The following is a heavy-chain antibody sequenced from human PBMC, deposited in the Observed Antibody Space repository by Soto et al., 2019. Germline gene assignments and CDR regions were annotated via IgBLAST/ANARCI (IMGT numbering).Heavy chain of an antibody. CDR3: ARGVSSSWYPGP. V-gene: IGHV4-31*03. Sequence: SETLSLTCTVSGGSISSGGYYWSWIRQHPGKGLEWIGYIYYSGSTYYNPSLKSRVTISVDTSKNQFSLKLSSVTAADTAVYYCARGVSSSWYPGPWGQGTLVTVSS. CDR2: IYYSGST. CDR1: GGSISSGGYY. J-gene: IGHJ5*02. D-gene: IGHD6-13*01.